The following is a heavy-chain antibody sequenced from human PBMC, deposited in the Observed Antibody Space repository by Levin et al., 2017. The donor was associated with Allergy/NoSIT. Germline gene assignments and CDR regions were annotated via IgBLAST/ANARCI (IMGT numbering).Heavy chain of an antibody. CDR1: GFTFSSYA. V-gene: IGHV3-23*01. CDR2: INGDGDNT. J-gene: IGHJ4*02. Sequence: GGSLRLSCATSGFTFSSYAMSWVRQAPGKGLEWVSVINGDGDNTYYADSVKGRFTISRDNFKNTLYLQMNTLRAEDTAVYYCAKTRSSEPAAINYWGQGTLVTVSS. D-gene: IGHD2-2*02. CDR3: AKTRSSEPAAINY.